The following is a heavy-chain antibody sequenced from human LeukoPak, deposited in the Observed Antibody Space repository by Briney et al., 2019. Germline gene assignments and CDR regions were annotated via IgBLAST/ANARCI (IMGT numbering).Heavy chain of an antibody. J-gene: IGHJ4*02. CDR3: ARTGIGMPGFNY. D-gene: IGHD6-19*01. Sequence: ASVKVSCKASGYTFTDYYMHWVRQAPGQGLEWMGWINPNSGGTNYAQKFQGRVTMTTDTSISTAYMELNGLRSDDTALYYCARTGIGMPGFNYWGQGTLVTVSS. CDR2: INPNSGGT. V-gene: IGHV1-2*02. CDR1: GYTFTDYY.